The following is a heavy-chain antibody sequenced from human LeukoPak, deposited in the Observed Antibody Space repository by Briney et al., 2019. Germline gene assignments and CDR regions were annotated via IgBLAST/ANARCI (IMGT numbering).Heavy chain of an antibody. D-gene: IGHD3-10*01. Sequence: GGSLRLSCAASGFTFSSYSMNWVRQAPGKGLELVSSISSSSSYIYYADSVKGRFTISRDNAKNSLYLQMNSLRAEDTAVYYCARDRVLLFHAFDIWGQGTMVTVSS. CDR2: ISSSSSYI. CDR3: ARDRVLLFHAFDI. CDR1: GFTFSSYS. V-gene: IGHV3-21*01. J-gene: IGHJ3*02.